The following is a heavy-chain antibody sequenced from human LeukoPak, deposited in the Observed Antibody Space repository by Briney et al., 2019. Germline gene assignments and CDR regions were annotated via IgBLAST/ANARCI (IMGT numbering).Heavy chain of an antibody. J-gene: IGHJ4*02. CDR1: GFTFNKVW. Sequence: GGSLRLSCAASGFTFNKVWMNWVRQAPGKGPEWVGRILTTGESATTDYGTTDYAAPVKGRFTISRDDSKNTLYLQMNSLKTEDTAVYYCTTRVVTTNDFWGQGILVTVSS. CDR3: TTRVVTTNDF. V-gene: IGHV3-15*01. CDR2: ILTTGESATTDYGTT. D-gene: IGHD2-21*02.